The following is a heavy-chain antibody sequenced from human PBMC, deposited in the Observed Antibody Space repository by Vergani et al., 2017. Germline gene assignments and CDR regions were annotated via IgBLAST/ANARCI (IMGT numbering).Heavy chain of an antibody. CDR3: ASAYYDFWLPFRSGGSLHAYYYYMDV. Sequence: EVQLVESGGGLVQPGGSLRLSCAASGFTFSSYWMSWVRQAPGKGLEWVANIKQDGSEKYYVDSVKGRFTISRDNAKNSLYLQMNSLRAEDTAVYYCASAYYDFWLPFRSGGSLHAYYYYMDVWGKGTTVSVSS. J-gene: IGHJ6*03. V-gene: IGHV3-7*03. CDR1: GFTFSSYW. D-gene: IGHD3-3*01. CDR2: IKQDGSEK.